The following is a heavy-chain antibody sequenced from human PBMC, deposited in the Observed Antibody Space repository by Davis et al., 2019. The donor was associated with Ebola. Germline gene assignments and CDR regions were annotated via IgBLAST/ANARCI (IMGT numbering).Heavy chain of an antibody. Sequence: SVQVSCKASGGTFSSYTISWVRQAPGQGLEWMGRIIPILGIANYAQKFQGRVTITADKSTSTAYMELSSLRSDDTAVYYCARMLGYCSGGSCYTSGWFDPWGQGTLVTVSS. CDR2: IIPILGIA. CDR3: ARMLGYCSGGSCYTSGWFDP. D-gene: IGHD2-15*01. J-gene: IGHJ5*02. V-gene: IGHV1-69*02. CDR1: GGTFSSYT.